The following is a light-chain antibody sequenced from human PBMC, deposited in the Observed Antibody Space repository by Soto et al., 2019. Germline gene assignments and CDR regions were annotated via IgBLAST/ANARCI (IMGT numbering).Light chain of an antibody. Sequence: LVLTQSPGTLSLSPGESAALSCRASQPVSSNFLAWYQQKPGQAPRLLIYGASNRATGIPDRFSGSGSGTDFTLTISRLEPEDFAVYYCQQYGSSGTFGQGTKVDIK. CDR3: QQYGSSGT. J-gene: IGKJ1*01. V-gene: IGKV3-20*01. CDR1: QPVSSNF. CDR2: GAS.